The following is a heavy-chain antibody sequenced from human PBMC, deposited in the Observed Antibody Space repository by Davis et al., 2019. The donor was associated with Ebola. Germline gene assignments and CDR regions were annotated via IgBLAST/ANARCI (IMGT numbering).Heavy chain of an antibody. CDR2: IYPGDSDT. J-gene: IGHJ3*02. Sequence: GESLKISCKGSGYSFTSYWIGWVRQMPGKGLEWMGIIYPGDSDTRYSPSFQGQVTISADKSISTAYLQWSSLKASDPAMYYCASQAGTYCGGDCHNDAFDIWGQGTMVTVSS. CDR1: GYSFTSYW. V-gene: IGHV5-51*01. D-gene: IGHD2-21*01. CDR3: ASQAGTYCGGDCHNDAFDI.